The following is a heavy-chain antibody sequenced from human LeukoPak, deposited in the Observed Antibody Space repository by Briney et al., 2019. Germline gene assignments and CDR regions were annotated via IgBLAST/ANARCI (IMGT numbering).Heavy chain of an antibody. CDR3: ARGSITMVRGVIRYYYYMDV. CDR2: INHSGST. V-gene: IGHV4-34*01. Sequence: SETLSLTCAVYGGSFSGYYWSWIRQPPGKGLEWIGEINHSGSTNYNPSLKSRVTISVDTSKNQFSLKLGSVTAADTAVYYCARGSITMVRGVIRYYYYMDVWGKGTTVTVSS. D-gene: IGHD3-10*01. CDR1: GGSFSGYY. J-gene: IGHJ6*03.